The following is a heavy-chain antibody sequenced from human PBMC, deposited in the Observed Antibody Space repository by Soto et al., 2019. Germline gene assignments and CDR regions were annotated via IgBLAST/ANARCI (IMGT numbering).Heavy chain of an antibody. CDR2: INPHGGST. D-gene: IGHD3-3*01. J-gene: IGHJ5*02. CDR3: ARSSGGNFGIIIEGSNWFDP. V-gene: IGHV1-46*01. CDR1: GATFTSYY. Sequence: ASVKVSCKAPGATFTSYYLNWVRQAPGQGLEWMGVINPHGGSTKYAQNFQGRITMTRDTSRSTVYMELSSLWSDDTAIYYCARSSGGNFGIIIEGSNWFDPWGQGALVTVSS.